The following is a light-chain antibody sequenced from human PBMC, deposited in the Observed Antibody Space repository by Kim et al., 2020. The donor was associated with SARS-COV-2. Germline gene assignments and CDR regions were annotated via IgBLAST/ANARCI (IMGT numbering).Light chain of an antibody. CDR3: QQRSDWPLT. Sequence: LSQGEGATLSCRASQSIGGQLGWYQQKSGQAPRLLIFDTSNRAAGIPARFSGSGSETDFTLTISSLEPEDFAVYYCQQRSDWPLTFGGGTKVDIK. V-gene: IGKV3-11*01. CDR2: DTS. CDR1: QSIGGQ. J-gene: IGKJ4*01.